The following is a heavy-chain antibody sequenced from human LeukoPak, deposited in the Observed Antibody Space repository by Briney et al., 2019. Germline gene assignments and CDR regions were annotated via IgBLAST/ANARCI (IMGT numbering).Heavy chain of an antibody. D-gene: IGHD3-10*01. J-gene: IGHJ4*02. CDR1: GFTFSSYG. Sequence: GGSLRLSCAASGFTFSSYGMHWVRQAPGKGLEWVAVISYDGSNKYYADSVKGRFTISRDNSKNTLYLQMNSLRAEDTAVYYCAKADLWFGELSTAFDYWGQGTLVTVSS. CDR2: ISYDGSNK. V-gene: IGHV3-30*18. CDR3: AKADLWFGELSTAFDY.